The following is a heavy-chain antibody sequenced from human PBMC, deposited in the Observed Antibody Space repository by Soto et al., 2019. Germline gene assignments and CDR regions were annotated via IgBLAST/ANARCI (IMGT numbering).Heavy chain of an antibody. D-gene: IGHD3-3*02. V-gene: IGHV3-23*01. CDR2: ISGSGGST. CDR3: ANQGPFLLRAFDI. CDR1: GFTFSSYA. J-gene: IGHJ3*02. Sequence: GGSLRLSCAASGFTFSSYAMSWVRQAPGKGLEWVSAISGSGGSTYYADSVKGRFTISRDNYKNTLYLQMNSLRAEDTAVYYCANQGPFLLRAFDIWGQGTMVTVSS.